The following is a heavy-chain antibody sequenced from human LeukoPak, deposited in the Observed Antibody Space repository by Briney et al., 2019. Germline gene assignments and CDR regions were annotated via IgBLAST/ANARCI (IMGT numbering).Heavy chain of an antibody. Sequence: GESLKISCKGSGHSFTSYWIGWVRQMPGKGLEWMGIIYPGDSDTRYSPSFQGQVTISVDKSINTAYLQWSSLKASDSAVYYCASRPYCSSTSCPIWGWFDPWGQGTLVTVSS. V-gene: IGHV5-51*01. CDR2: IYPGDSDT. CDR1: GHSFTSYW. D-gene: IGHD2-2*01. J-gene: IGHJ5*02. CDR3: ASRPYCSSTSCPIWGWFDP.